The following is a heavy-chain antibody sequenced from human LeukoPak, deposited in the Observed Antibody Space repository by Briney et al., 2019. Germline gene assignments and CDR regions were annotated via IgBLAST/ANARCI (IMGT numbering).Heavy chain of an antibody. CDR1: GESFSGYY. CDR3: ARGKYDSGGYYLDY. Sequence: SETLSLTCAVYGESFSGYYWSWLRQPPGKGLTWIGEINHSGTTNYNPSLKSRVTISLDTSKSQFSLMLSSVTAADTAVYYCARGKYDSGGYYLDYWGQGTLVTVSS. J-gene: IGHJ4*02. D-gene: IGHD3-22*01. V-gene: IGHV4-34*01. CDR2: INHSGTT.